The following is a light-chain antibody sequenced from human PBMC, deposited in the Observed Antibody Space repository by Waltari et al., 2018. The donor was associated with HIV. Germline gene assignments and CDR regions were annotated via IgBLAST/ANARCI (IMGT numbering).Light chain of an antibody. Sequence: QSALTQPASVSGSRGQSITISCTGTSSDVGGYNYVSWYQQHPGKAPKLMIYEVTNRPSGVSNRFSGSESGNTASLTISGLQAEDEAEYYCSSYTSSSTLDVIFGGGTKLTVL. CDR3: SSYTSSSTLDVI. J-gene: IGLJ2*01. CDR2: EVT. V-gene: IGLV2-14*01. CDR1: SSDVGGYNY.